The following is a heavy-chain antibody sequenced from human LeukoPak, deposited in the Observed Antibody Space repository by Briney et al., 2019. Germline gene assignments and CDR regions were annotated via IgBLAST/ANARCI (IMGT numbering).Heavy chain of an antibody. Sequence: PSETLSLTCAVYGGSFSGYYWSWIRQPPGKGLEWIGEINHSGSTNYNPSLKSRVTISVDTSKNQFSLKLSSVTVADTAVYYGAKGVRGISWAKGTMLTVSS. J-gene: IGHJ3*01. CDR2: INHSGST. CDR1: GGSFSGYY. V-gene: IGHV4-34*01. D-gene: IGHD3-10*01. CDR3: AKGVRGIS.